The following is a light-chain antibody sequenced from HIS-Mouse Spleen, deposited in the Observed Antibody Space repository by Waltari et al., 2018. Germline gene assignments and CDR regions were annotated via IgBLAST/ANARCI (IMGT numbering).Light chain of an antibody. J-gene: IGLJ2*01. CDR3: SSYTSSSFNVV. V-gene: IGLV2-14*03. CDR2: DVS. CDR1: SSDVGGYNY. Sequence: PGQSITISCTGTSSDVGGYNYVSGYQQHPGKAPKLMIYDVSNRPSGVSNRFSGSKAGNTASLTISGLQAEDEADYYCSSYTSSSFNVVFGGGTKLTVL.